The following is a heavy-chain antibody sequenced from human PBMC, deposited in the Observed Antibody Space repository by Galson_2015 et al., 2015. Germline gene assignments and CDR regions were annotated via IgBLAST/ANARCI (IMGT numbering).Heavy chain of an antibody. J-gene: IGHJ4*02. CDR2: IGPSGSDI. CDR1: GFTFSDHY. V-gene: IGHV3-11*01. D-gene: IGHD2-2*01. Sequence: SLRLSCAASGFTFSDHYMNWIRQAPGKGLEWVSYIGPSGSDINYADSVKGRFTISRDNAKNSLYLQMNSLRVEDTAVYYCVRYARLADYWGQGTLVTVSS. CDR3: VRYARLADY.